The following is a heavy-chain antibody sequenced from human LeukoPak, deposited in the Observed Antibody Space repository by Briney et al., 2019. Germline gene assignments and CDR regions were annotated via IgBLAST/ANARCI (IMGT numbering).Heavy chain of an antibody. CDR2: IYYTGST. J-gene: IGHJ4*02. CDR1: GGSISSYY. CDR3: RGTTSIVAVNSGGYFDY. V-gene: IGHV4-59*12. D-gene: IGHD2-2*01. Sequence: SETLSLTCTVSGGSISSYYWSWIRQSPGKGLEWIGHIYYTGSTDYNPSLKSRVTISVDTSKNQFSLKLSSVTAADTAVYYCRGTTSIVAVNSGGYFDYWGQGTLVTVSS.